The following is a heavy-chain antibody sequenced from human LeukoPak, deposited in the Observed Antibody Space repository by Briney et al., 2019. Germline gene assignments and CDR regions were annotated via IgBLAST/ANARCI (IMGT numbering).Heavy chain of an antibody. Sequence: GESLKISCEVSGYSFSIHWIGWVRQMPGKGLEWMGIIFPGDSETRYSPSFQGQVTISADKSSSTAYLQWNSLKASDTAMYYCARHGYPEQLGSYYYYGMDVWGQGTTVTVSS. CDR2: IFPGDSET. V-gene: IGHV5-51*01. CDR1: GYSFSIHW. J-gene: IGHJ6*02. D-gene: IGHD6-13*01. CDR3: ARHGYPEQLGSYYYYGMDV.